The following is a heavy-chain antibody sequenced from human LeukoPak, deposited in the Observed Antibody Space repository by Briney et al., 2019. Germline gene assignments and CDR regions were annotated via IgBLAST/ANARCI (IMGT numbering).Heavy chain of an antibody. D-gene: IGHD5-12*01. Sequence: SETLSLTCTVSGGAISSYHWSWIRQPPGKGLEWIGYIYYSGSTNYNPSLKSRVTISVDTSKNQFSLKLSSVTAADTAVYYCARHAYSGYDSGEYYFDYWGQGTLVTVSS. V-gene: IGHV4-59*08. CDR2: IYYSGST. CDR1: GGAISSYH. J-gene: IGHJ4*02. CDR3: ARHAYSGYDSGEYYFDY.